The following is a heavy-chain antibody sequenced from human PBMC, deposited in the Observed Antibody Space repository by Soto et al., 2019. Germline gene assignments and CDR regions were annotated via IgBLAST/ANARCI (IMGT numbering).Heavy chain of an antibody. J-gene: IGHJ6*02. CDR1: AGSISRYY. V-gene: IGHV4-59*01. CDR3: VRVQKELVLEPGAVRVFLGMDV. Sequence: QVQLQESGPGLVKPSETLSLTCTVSAGSISRYYWGWVRQPPGGGLEWIAYISYSVGASYNPSLKSRVTISLDTSKNQIDLRLMSVTAADTAVYYCVRVQKELVLEPGAVRVFLGMDVWGQGTTVAVSS. D-gene: IGHD2-2*01. CDR2: ISYSVGA.